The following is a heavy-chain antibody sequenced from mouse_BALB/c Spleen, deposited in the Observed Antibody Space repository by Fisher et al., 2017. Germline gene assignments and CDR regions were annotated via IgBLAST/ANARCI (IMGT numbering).Heavy chain of an antibody. J-gene: IGHJ4*01. Sequence: KFKGKATLTVDKSSSTAYMELLSLTSEDSAAYYCTRGGGNYDAMDYWGQGTSVTVSS. CDR3: TRGGGNYDAMDY. D-gene: IGHD1-1*02. V-gene: IGHV1-26*01.